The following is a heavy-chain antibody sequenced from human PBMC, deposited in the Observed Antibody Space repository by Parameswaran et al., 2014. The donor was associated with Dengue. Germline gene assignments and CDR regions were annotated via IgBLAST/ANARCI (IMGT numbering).Heavy chain of an antibody. CDR3: ARRISPRGGYYYDSSGPHAFDI. CDR2: IYYSGST. J-gene: IGHJ3*02. V-gene: IGHV4-39*01. D-gene: IGHD3-22*01. Sequence: VRQAPGRGLEWIGSIYYSGSTYYNPSLKSRVTISVDTSKNQFSLKLSSVTAADTAVYYCARRISPRGGYYYDSSGPHAFDIWGQGTMVTVSS.